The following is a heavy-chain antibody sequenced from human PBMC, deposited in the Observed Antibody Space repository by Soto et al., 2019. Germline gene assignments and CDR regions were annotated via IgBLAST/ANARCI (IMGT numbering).Heavy chain of an antibody. CDR3: ARELRTSGWFDP. V-gene: IGHV4-59*01. CDR1: GGSISSYY. Sequence: KPSETLSLTCTVSGGSISSYYWSWIRQPPGKGLEWIGYIYYSGSTNYNPSLKSRVTISVDTSKNQFSLKLSSVTAADTAVYYCARELRTSGWFDPWGQGTLVTVSS. CDR2: IYYSGST. D-gene: IGHD2-8*01. J-gene: IGHJ5*02.